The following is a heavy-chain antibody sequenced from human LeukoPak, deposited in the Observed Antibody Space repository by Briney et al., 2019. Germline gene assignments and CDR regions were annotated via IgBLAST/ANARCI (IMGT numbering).Heavy chain of an antibody. J-gene: IGHJ5*02. D-gene: IGHD3-10*01. V-gene: IGHV3-48*04. CDR3: ARDPIHYYGSGDNWFDP. CDR1: GFTFSSYA. CDR2: ISSSSTTI. Sequence: PGGSLRLSCAASGFTFSSYAMSWVRQAPGKGLEWVSYISSSSTTIYYADSVKGRFTISRDNARNSLYLQMNSLRAEDTAVYYCARDPIHYYGSGDNWFDPWGQGTLVTVSS.